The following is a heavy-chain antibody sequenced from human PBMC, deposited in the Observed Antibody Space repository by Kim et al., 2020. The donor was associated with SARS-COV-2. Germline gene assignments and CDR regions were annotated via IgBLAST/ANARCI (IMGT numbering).Heavy chain of an antibody. CDR3: AKGRYCSGGSCYPSRY. J-gene: IGHJ4*02. Sequence: GGSLRLSCAASGFTFSNYAMSWVRQAPGKGLEWVSAISGSGGSTYYADSVKGRFTISRDNSKNTLYLQMNSLRAEDTAVYYCAKGRYCSGGSCYPSRYWGQGTLVTVSS. D-gene: IGHD2-15*01. CDR1: GFTFSNYA. CDR2: ISGSGGST. V-gene: IGHV3-23*01.